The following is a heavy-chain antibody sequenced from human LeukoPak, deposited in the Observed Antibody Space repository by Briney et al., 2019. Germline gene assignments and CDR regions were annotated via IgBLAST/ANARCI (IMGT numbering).Heavy chain of an antibody. V-gene: IGHV4-39*07. CDR2: IYYSGGT. D-gene: IGHD6-13*01. CDR1: GGSISSSSYY. Sequence: SETLSLTCTVSGGSISSSSYYWGWIRQPPGKGLEWIGSIYYSGGTYYNPSLKSRVTISVDTSKNQFSLKLSSVTAADTAVYYCARDRTAAAGTRRYYMDVWGKGTTVTVSS. J-gene: IGHJ6*03. CDR3: ARDRTAAAGTRRYYMDV.